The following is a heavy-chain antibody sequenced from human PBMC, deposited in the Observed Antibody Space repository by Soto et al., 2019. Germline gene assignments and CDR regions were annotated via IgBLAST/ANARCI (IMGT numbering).Heavy chain of an antibody. CDR1: GGTFSSYT. CDR2: IIPILGIA. V-gene: IGHV1-69*08. Sequence: QVQLVQSGAEVKKPGSSVKVSCKASGGTFSSYTISWVRQAPGQGLEWMGRIIPILGIANYAQKFQGRVTITADKSTSTAYMELSSLRSEDTAVYYCARDPGRDYDFDYWGQGTLVTVSS. J-gene: IGHJ4*02. CDR3: ARDPGRDYDFDY. D-gene: IGHD3-3*01.